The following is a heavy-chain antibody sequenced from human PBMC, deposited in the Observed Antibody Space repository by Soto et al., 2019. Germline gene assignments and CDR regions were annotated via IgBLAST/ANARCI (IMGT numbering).Heavy chain of an antibody. Sequence: EVQLVQSGAEVKKPGESLKISCTGSGYSFTTYWLGWVRQMPGKGLEWMGIIYPGDSDTRYSPSFQGHVTISVDKPNSIAYLQWNSLKASDTAMYYCARQVCSGGSCYHAFDSWGQGTLVTVSS. CDR2: IYPGDSDT. CDR3: ARQVCSGGSCYHAFDS. CDR1: GYSFTTYW. J-gene: IGHJ4*02. D-gene: IGHD2-15*01. V-gene: IGHV5-51*04.